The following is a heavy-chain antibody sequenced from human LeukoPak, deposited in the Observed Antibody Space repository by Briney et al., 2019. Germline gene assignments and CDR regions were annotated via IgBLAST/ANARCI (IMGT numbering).Heavy chain of an antibody. CDR2: ISGNGANT. J-gene: IGHJ4*02. V-gene: IGHV3-23*01. CDR1: GFTFSSYA. Sequence: GGSLRLSCAASGFTFSSYAMSWVRQAPGGGREWVSVISGNGANTYYADSVKGRFTISRDNSKNTLFLQMNSLRAEYTGVYYCAKVVALRVYAPGYWGQGTLVTVSS. D-gene: IGHD2-8*01. CDR3: AKVVALRVYAPGY.